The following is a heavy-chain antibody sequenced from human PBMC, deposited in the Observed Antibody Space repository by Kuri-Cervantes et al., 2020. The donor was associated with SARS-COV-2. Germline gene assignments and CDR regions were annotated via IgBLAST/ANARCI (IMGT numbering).Heavy chain of an antibody. CDR2: ISYDGSNK. J-gene: IGHJ3*02. CDR3: ARAYSSSWRTYDAFDI. CDR1: GGTFSSYA. D-gene: IGHD6-13*01. Sequence: SCKASGGTFSSYAMHWVRQAPGKGLEWVAVISYDGSNKYYADSVKGRFTISKDNSKNTLYLQMNSLRAEDTAVYYCARAYSSSWRTYDAFDIWGQGTMVTVSS. V-gene: IGHV3-30*04.